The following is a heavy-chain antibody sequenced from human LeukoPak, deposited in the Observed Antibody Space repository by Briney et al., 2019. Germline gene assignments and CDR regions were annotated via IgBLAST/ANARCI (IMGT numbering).Heavy chain of an antibody. D-gene: IGHD3-10*02. CDR1: GYIFTTYG. J-gene: IGHJ4*02. Sequence: ASVKVSCKASGYIFTTYGINWVRQAPGQGLEYMGWINTHTGNPSYAQGFTGRFVFPSDTSVSTAYLQISSLEAADTAVYYCARDPNVRAFDYWGQGTPVTVSS. CDR3: ARDPNVRAFDY. CDR2: INTHTGNP. V-gene: IGHV7-4-1*02.